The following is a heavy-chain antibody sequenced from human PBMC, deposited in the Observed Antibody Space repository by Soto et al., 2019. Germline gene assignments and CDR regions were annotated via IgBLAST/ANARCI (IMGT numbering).Heavy chain of an antibody. D-gene: IGHD4-17*01. Sequence: QVQLVQSGAEVKKPGASVKVSCKASGYTFTSYDINWVRQATAQGLEWMGWMNPNSGNTGYAQKFQGRVTMTRNTSISTAYMELSSLRSEDTAVYYCAKSRDDYGTLDAFDIWGQGTMVTVSS. CDR2: MNPNSGNT. CDR1: GYTFTSYD. V-gene: IGHV1-8*01. CDR3: AKSRDDYGTLDAFDI. J-gene: IGHJ3*02.